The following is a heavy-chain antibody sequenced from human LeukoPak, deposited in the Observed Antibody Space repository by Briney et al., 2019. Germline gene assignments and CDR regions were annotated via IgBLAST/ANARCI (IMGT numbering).Heavy chain of an antibody. Sequence: ASVKVSCKASGYTFTSYDINWVRQATGQGLEWMGWMNPNSGNTGYAQKFQGRVTITRNTSISTAYMELSSLRSEDTAVYYCARLGQQLGWLDPWGQGTLVTVSS. CDR3: ARLGQQLGWLDP. CDR2: MNPNSGNT. D-gene: IGHD6-13*01. J-gene: IGHJ5*02. V-gene: IGHV1-8*03. CDR1: GYTFTSYD.